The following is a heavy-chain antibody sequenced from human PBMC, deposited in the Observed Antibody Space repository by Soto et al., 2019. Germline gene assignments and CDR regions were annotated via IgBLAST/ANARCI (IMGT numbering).Heavy chain of an antibody. Sequence: SETLSLTCAVSGDSISNSRWWTWVRQPPGKGLEWIGDIFHSVDTNYNPSLKSRVFISVDKSQNQFSLKVSSVTAADTAVYYCAYSTGWYRHDVWGQGTLVTVSS. CDR1: GDSISNSRW. V-gene: IGHV4-4*02. D-gene: IGHD6-19*01. J-gene: IGHJ3*01. CDR2: IFHSVDT. CDR3: AYSTGWYRHDV.